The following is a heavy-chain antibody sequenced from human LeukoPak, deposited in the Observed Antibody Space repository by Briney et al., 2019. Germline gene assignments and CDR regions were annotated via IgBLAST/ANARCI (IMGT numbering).Heavy chain of an antibody. V-gene: IGHV3-23*01. D-gene: IGHD2-15*01. CDR2: IGGSDDPT. CDR1: GFNLRTYA. Sequence: HPGGSLRLSCAASGFNLRTYAMNWDRQVPGKGLEWVATIGGSDDPTYYADSVKGRFTISSDFSTSTVSLQMNNLRVEDTAVYFCAKGLVVNDNYFDNWGQGTLVTVSS. CDR3: AKGLVVNDNYFDN. J-gene: IGHJ4*02.